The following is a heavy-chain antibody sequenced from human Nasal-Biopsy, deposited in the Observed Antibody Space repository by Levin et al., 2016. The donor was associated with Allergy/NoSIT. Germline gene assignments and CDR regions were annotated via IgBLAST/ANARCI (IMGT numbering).Heavy chain of an antibody. J-gene: IGHJ3*02. CDR1: GFTFSSYW. D-gene: IGHD2-2*01. CDR2: IKQDGSEK. CDR3: ARGSNCSTTRCSATAVI. Sequence: GESLKISCAASGFTFSSYWMSWVRQALGKGLEWVANIKQDGSEKYYVDSVKGRFTISRDNSKNTLSLQMNSLRAEDTAVYYCARGSNCSTTRCSATAVIWGQGTMVTVSS. V-gene: IGHV3-7*02.